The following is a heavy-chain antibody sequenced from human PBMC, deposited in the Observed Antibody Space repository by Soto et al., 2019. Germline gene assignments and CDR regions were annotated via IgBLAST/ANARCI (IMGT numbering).Heavy chain of an antibody. Sequence: SETLSLTCAVSGGSISSGYSWSWIRQPPGKGLEWIGYIYHSGITYYNPSLKSRVTISVDRSKNQFSLKLSSVTAADTAVYYCARGYCSISSCSNWLDPWGQGTLVTVSS. D-gene: IGHD2-2*01. V-gene: IGHV4-30-2*01. J-gene: IGHJ5*02. CDR3: ARGYCSISSCSNWLDP. CDR2: IYHSGIT. CDR1: GGSISSGYS.